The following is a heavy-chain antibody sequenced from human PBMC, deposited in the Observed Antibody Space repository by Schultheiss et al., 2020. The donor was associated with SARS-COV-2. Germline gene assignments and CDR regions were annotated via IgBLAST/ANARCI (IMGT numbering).Heavy chain of an antibody. J-gene: IGHJ6*02. D-gene: IGHD5-18*01. CDR1: GFTFSSYA. CDR2: ISGSGGST. V-gene: IGHV3-23*01. Sequence: GGSLRLSCAASGFTFSSYAMSWVRQAPGKGLEWVSAISGSGGSTYYADSVKGRFTISRDNSKNTLYLQMNSLRAEDTAVYYCAKDPRGGYSYGYVVDYYYGMDVWGQGTTVTVSS. CDR3: AKDPRGGYSYGYVVDYYYGMDV.